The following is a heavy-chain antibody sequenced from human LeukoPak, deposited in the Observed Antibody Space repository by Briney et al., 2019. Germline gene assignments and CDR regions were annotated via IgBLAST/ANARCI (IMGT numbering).Heavy chain of an antibody. V-gene: IGHV3-21*01. CDR1: GFTFSYYG. CDR2: ISSSSSYI. J-gene: IGHJ5*02. Sequence: GGSLRLSCAASGFTFSYYGMHWVRQAPGKGLEWVSSISSSSSYIYYADSVKGRFTISRDNAKNSLYLQMNSLRAEDTAVYYCARDSSGWRNWFDPWGQGTLVTVSS. D-gene: IGHD6-19*01. CDR3: ARDSSGWRNWFDP.